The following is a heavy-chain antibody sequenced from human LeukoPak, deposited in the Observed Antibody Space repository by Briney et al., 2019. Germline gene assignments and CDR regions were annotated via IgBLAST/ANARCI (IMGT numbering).Heavy chain of an antibody. V-gene: IGHV1-69*04. CDR2: IIPILGIA. CDR1: GGTFSSYA. CDR3: ARDGKGEQQLVGDFYYYYGMDV. Sequence: SVKVSCKASGGTFSSYAISWVRQAPGQGLEWMGRIIPILGIANYAQKFQGRVTITADKSTSTAYMELSSLRSEDTAVYYCARDGKGEQQLVGDFYYYYGMDVWGQGTTVTVSS. J-gene: IGHJ6*02. D-gene: IGHD6-13*01.